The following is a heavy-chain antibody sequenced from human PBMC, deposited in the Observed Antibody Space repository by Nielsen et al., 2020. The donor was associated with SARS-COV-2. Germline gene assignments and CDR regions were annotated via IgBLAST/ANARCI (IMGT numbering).Heavy chain of an antibody. J-gene: IGHJ4*02. CDR3: ARIDVAASLGFDS. Sequence: GESLKISCAASGFTFSSYELNWVRQAPGKGLEWVSYISGSASTIYYADSVRGRFTISRDNAKNSLYLQMNSLRAEDTAVYYCARIDVAASLGFDSWGQGTLVTVSS. D-gene: IGHD2-15*01. V-gene: IGHV3-48*03. CDR1: GFTFSSYE. CDR2: ISGSASTI.